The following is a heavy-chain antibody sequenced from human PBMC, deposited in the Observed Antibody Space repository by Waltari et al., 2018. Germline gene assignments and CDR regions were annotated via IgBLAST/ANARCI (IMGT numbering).Heavy chain of an antibody. CDR1: GYTFTGYY. Sequence: QVQLVQSGAEVKKPGASVKVSCKASGYTFTGYYMHWVRQAPGQGLAWMGGIIPIFGTANYAQKVQGRVTITADESTSTAYMELSSLRSEDTAVYYCARDLYYYDSSGRTSYYYYGMDVWGQGTTVTVSS. V-gene: IGHV1-69*01. D-gene: IGHD3-22*01. J-gene: IGHJ6*02. CDR3: ARDLYYYDSSGRTSYYYYGMDV. CDR2: IIPIFGTA.